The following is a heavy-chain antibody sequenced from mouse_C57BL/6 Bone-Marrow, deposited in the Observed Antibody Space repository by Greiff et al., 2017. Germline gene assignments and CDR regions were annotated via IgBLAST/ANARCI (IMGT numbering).Heavy chain of an antibody. V-gene: IGHV6-6*01. CDR2: IRNKANNHAT. CDR3: TRPPYYSAWFAY. J-gene: IGHJ3*01. D-gene: IGHD2-12*01. Sequence: EVKLVESGGGLVQPGGSMKLSCAASGFTFSDAWMDWVRQSPEKGLEWVAEIRNKANNHATYYAESVKGRVTISRDDSKSSVYLQMNSLRAEDTGIYYCTRPPYYSAWFAYWGQGTLVTVSA. CDR1: GFTFSDAW.